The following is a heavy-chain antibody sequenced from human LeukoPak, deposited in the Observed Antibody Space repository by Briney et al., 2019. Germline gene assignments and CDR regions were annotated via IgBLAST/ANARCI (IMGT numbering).Heavy chain of an antibody. Sequence: GGTLRLSCAGSAFPFSSHGMNWVRQAPGKGLEWVSGISPGGGPTYYADSVKGRFTISRDDSKNTLYLQMKNLRAEDTAVYYCAKDGAWLRFDDWGQGILVTGSS. D-gene: IGHD5-12*01. CDR1: AFPFSSHG. J-gene: IGHJ4*02. CDR3: AKDGAWLRFDD. V-gene: IGHV3-23*01. CDR2: ISPGGGPT.